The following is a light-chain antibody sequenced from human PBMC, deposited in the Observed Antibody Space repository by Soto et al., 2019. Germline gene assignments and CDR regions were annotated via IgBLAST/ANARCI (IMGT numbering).Light chain of an antibody. Sequence: QSVLTQSPSASASLGASVMLTCTLSSGHSTYAIAWHQQQPEKGPRYLMKLNSDGSHNKGDGIPDRFSGSSSGAERYLTISSLQSEDEAVYYCQTWDIGFQVFGGGTKVTVL. V-gene: IGLV4-69*01. CDR1: SGHSTYA. CDR2: LNSDGSH. CDR3: QTWDIGFQV. J-gene: IGLJ2*01.